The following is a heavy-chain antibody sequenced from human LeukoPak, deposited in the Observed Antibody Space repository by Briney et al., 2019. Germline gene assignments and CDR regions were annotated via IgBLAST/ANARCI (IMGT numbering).Heavy chain of an antibody. V-gene: IGHV1-24*01. CDR1: GYTLTELS. D-gene: IGHD3-22*01. CDR2: FDPEDGET. Sequence: ASVKVSCKVSGYTLTELSMQWVRQAPGKGLEWMGGFDPEDGETIYAQKSQGRVLMTEDTSPDTAYMELSSLSSEDTAVYSCATSSSRIGGMIDDAFDIWGQGTMVTVSS. J-gene: IGHJ3*02. CDR3: ATSSSRIGGMIDDAFDI.